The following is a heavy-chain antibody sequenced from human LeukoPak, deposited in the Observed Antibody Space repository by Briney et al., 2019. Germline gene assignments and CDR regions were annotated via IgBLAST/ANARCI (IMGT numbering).Heavy chain of an antibody. CDR2: ISGSGATM. J-gene: IGHJ3*02. Sequence: AGGSLRRSCAASGFTFTNFWMSWVRQAPGKGLEWVSFISGSGATMKYADSVKGRFTISRDNAKNSLYLQMNTLRAEDTALYYCARVLTVGGWGAFDIWGQGTMVTVSS. CDR1: GFTFTNFW. CDR3: ARVLTVGGWGAFDI. V-gene: IGHV3-48*04. D-gene: IGHD1-26*01.